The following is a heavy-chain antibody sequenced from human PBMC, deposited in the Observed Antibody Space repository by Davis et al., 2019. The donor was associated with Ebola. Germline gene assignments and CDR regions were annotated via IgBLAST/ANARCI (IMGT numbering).Heavy chain of an antibody. J-gene: IGHJ4*02. D-gene: IGHD6-6*01. CDR3: ARHSSVATREGSDY. V-gene: IGHV5-51*01. CDR1: GYSFTSYW. Sequence: GESLKISCKGSGYSFTSYWISWVRQMPGKGLECMGIIFPGDSDTRYSPSFQGQVTISADKSISTAYLQWSSLKASDTAIYYCARHSSVATREGSDYWGQGTLVTVSS. CDR2: IFPGDSDT.